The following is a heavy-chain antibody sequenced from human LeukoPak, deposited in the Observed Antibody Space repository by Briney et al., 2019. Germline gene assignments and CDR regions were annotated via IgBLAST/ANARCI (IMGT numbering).Heavy chain of an antibody. V-gene: IGHV3-74*01. CDR2: LNNDGSTT. J-gene: IGHJ4*02. D-gene: IGHD7-27*01. Sequence: GGSLRLSCAGSGFTFSNHWMRWVRQAPGKGLVWVSCLNNDGSTTRYADSVKGRFTISRDNAESTLYLQMNSLRAEDTAVYYCVRGDWGSGYWGQGTLVTVSS. CDR1: GFTFSNHW. CDR3: VRGDWGSGY.